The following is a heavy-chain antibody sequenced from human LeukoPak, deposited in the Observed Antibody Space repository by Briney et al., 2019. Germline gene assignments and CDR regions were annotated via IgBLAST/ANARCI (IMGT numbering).Heavy chain of an antibody. CDR1: GFTFNSYA. D-gene: IGHD6-13*01. J-gene: IGHJ6*02. V-gene: IGHV3-48*04. CDR2: ISSSSSTI. Sequence: PGGSLRLSCAASGFTFNSYAMHWVRQAPGKGLEWVSYISSSSSTIYYADSVKGRFTISRDNSKNSLYLQMNSLRAEDTALYYCAKDGCSYSSSWYGNYYYYGMDVWGQGTTVTVSS. CDR3: AKDGCSYSSSWYGNYYYYGMDV.